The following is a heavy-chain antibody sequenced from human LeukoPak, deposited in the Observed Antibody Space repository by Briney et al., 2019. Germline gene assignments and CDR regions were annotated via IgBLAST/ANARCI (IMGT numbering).Heavy chain of an antibody. CDR3: ARIPGGVDTAMVPDY. D-gene: IGHD5-18*01. CDR2: ISSSSSYI. J-gene: IGHJ4*02. CDR1: GFTFSSYS. V-gene: IGHV3-21*01. Sequence: GGSLRLSCAASGFTFSSYSMNWVRQAPGKGLEWVSSISSSSSYIYYADSVKGRFTISRDNAKNSLYLQMNSLRAEDTAVYYCARIPGGVDTAMVPDYWGQGTLVTVSS.